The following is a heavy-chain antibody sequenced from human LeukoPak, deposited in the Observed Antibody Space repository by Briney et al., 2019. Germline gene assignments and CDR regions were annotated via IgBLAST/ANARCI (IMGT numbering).Heavy chain of an antibody. D-gene: IGHD6-13*01. V-gene: IGHV3-13*01. Sequence: GGSLRLSCAASGFTFSSYNMPWVRQATGKGLEWVSAIGTAGDTYYPDSVKGRFTISRDNAKNSLYLQMNSLRAEDTAVYYCARGGGSSPFYYYGMDVWGQGTTVTVSS. CDR1: GFTFSSYN. J-gene: IGHJ6*02. CDR3: ARGGGSSPFYYYGMDV. CDR2: IGTAGDT.